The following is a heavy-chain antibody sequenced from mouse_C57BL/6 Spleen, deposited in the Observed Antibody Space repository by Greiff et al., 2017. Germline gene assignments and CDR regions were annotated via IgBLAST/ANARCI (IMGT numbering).Heavy chain of an antibody. CDR1: GFTFSDYY. Sequence: EVQRVESGGGLVQPGGSLKLSCAASGFTFSDYYMYWVRQTPEKRLEWVAYISNGGGSTYYPDTVKGRFTISRDNAKNTLYLQMSRLKSEDTAMYYCARHETGAFDYWGQGTTLTVSS. D-gene: IGHD4-1*01. V-gene: IGHV5-12*01. J-gene: IGHJ2*01. CDR3: ARHETGAFDY. CDR2: ISNGGGST.